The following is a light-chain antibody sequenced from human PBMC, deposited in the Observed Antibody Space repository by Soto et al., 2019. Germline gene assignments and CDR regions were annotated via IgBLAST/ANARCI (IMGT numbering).Light chain of an antibody. Sequence: QLVLTQPPSASGTPGQRVTISCSGSSSNIGSNTVNWYQQLPGTAPKLLIYSNNQRPSGVPGRFSDSKSGTSASLAISGLQSEDEADYYCASWDDSLNGVVFGGGTKLTVL. CDR1: SSNIGSNT. CDR3: ASWDDSLNGVV. J-gene: IGLJ2*01. V-gene: IGLV1-44*01. CDR2: SNN.